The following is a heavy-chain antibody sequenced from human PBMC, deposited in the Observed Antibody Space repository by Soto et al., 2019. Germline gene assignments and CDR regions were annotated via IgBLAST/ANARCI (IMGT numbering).Heavy chain of an antibody. CDR3: ARSRYTGTYSGRFLDY. Sequence: GASVKVSCKASGYTFTGYYMHWVRQAPGQGLEWMGWINPNSGGTNYAQKFQGRVTMTRDTSISTAYMELSRLRSDDTAVYYCARSRYTGTYSGRFLDYWGQGSLVTVSS. V-gene: IGHV1-2*02. D-gene: IGHD1-26*01. CDR1: GYTFTGYY. CDR2: INPNSGGT. J-gene: IGHJ4*02.